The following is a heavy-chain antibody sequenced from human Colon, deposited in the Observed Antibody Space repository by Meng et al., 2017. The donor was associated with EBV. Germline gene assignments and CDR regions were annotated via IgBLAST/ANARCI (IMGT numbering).Heavy chain of an antibody. D-gene: IGHD2-21*01. Sequence: QVQLQAPGPGLVKPSGTMPPICALSGGSISSRHWWTWVRQPPGKGLEWIGEVYHTGSTKYNPSLKSRLTISVEKSKNQFSLNLTSVTAADTAVYYCARVWQSLTAFFDSWGQGTLVTVSS. CDR3: ARVWQSLTAFFDS. J-gene: IGHJ4*02. CDR1: GGSISSRHW. V-gene: IGHV4-4*02. CDR2: VYHTGST.